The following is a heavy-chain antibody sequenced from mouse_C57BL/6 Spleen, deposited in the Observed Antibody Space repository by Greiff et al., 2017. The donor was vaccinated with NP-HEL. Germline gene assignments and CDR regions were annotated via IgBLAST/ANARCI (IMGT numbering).Heavy chain of an antibody. CDR2: IHPNSGST. D-gene: IGHD3-2*02. V-gene: IGHV1-64*01. Sequence: VQLQQPGAELVKPGASVKLSCKASGYTFTSYWMHWVKQRPGQGLEWIGMIHPNSGSTNYNEKFKSKATLTVDQSSSTAYMQLSSLTSEDSAVYYCARSGSSGPFAYWGQGTLVTVSA. CDR3: ARSGSSGPFAY. CDR1: GYTFTSYW. J-gene: IGHJ3*01.